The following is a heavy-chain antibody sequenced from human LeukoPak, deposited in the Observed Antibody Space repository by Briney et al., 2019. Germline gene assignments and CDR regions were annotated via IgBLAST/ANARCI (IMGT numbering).Heavy chain of an antibody. J-gene: IGHJ4*02. CDR1: GGSTSRGDQY. CDR3: ARVGYYEGYYFDY. Sequence: PSETLSLTCTVSGGSTSRGDQYWSWIRQHPGKGLGWIGYIYYSGSTYYNPSLRSRVTISVDTSKNQFSLKLSSVTAADTAVYYCARVGYYEGYYFDYWGQGTLVTVSS. CDR2: IYYSGST. D-gene: IGHD4-17*01. V-gene: IGHV4-31*03.